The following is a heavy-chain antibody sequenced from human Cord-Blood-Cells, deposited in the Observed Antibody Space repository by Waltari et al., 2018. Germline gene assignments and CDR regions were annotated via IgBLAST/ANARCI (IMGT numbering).Heavy chain of an antibody. D-gene: IGHD5-12*01. J-gene: IGHJ4*02. Sequence: QVQLQESGPGLVKPSETLSLTCAVSGYSTSSGYYLGWSRPPPGKGLEWIGSIYHSGSTYYNPSLKSRVTISVDTSKNQFSLKLSSVTAADTAVYYCATLTQGLRLRAYYFDYWGQGTLVTVSS. CDR1: GYSTSSGYY. CDR2: IYHSGST. CDR3: ATLTQGLRLRAYYFDY. V-gene: IGHV4-38-2*01.